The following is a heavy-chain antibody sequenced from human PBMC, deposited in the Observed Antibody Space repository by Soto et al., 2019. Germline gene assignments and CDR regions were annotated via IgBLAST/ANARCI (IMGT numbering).Heavy chain of an antibody. CDR2: TYYSGST. CDR1: GGSLSSGGYY. CDR3: VRHRGSGYPYFDY. Sequence: SETLCLTCTVSGGSLSSGGYYWSWIRQHPGKGLEWIGYTYYSGSTYYNPSLKSRVTISVDTSKNQFSLKLSSVTAADTAVYYCVRHRGSGYPYFDYWGQGTLVTVSS. J-gene: IGHJ4*02. V-gene: IGHV4-31*03. D-gene: IGHD6-19*01.